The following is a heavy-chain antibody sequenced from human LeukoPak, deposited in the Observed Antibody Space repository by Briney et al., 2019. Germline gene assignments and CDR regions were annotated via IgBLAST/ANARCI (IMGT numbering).Heavy chain of an antibody. CDR2: IYTSGST. Sequence: TSETLSLTCTVSGGSIGSYYWSWIRQPAGKGLEWIGRIYTSGSTNYNPSLKSRVTMSVDTSKNQFSLKLTSVTAADTAVYYCARDHGSSNWYYYWGQGTLVTVSS. CDR3: ARDHGSSNWYYY. V-gene: IGHV4-4*07. D-gene: IGHD6-13*01. J-gene: IGHJ4*02. CDR1: GGSIGSYY.